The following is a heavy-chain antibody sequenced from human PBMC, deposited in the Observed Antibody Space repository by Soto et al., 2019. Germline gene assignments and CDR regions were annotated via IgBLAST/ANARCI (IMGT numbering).Heavy chain of an antibody. D-gene: IGHD3-22*01. J-gene: IGHJ3*02. CDR2: INSDGSST. CDR3: ARDPKLYDSSGYVILSAFDI. CDR1: GFTFSSYW. V-gene: IGHV3-74*01. Sequence: AGGSLRLSCAASGFTFSSYWMHWVRQAPGKGLVWVSRINSDGSSTSYADSVKGRFTISRDNAKNTLYLQMNSLRAEDTAVYYCARDPKLYDSSGYVILSAFDIWGQGTMVTVSS.